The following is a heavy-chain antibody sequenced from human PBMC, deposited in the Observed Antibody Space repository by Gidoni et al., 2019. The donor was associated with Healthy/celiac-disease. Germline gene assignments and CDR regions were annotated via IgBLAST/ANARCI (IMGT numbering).Heavy chain of an antibody. CDR3: ARVEGRVGIAAVRSARRTFIWFDP. D-gene: IGHD6-13*01. Sequence: EVQLVESGGGWVKPGGCLRLSCAASGFTVSRNDMRWAPQAPGKGLEWVSVIYSGGSTYYAASLKVRFTISRDNSKNTLYLQMNSLRAEDTAVYYCARVEGRVGIAAVRSARRTFIWFDPWCQGTLVTVSS. CDR1: GFTVSRND. V-gene: IGHV3-66*02. J-gene: IGHJ5*02. CDR2: IYSGGST.